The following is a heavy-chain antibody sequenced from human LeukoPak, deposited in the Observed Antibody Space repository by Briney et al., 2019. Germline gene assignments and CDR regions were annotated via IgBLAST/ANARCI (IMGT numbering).Heavy chain of an antibody. Sequence: GGSLRLSCIASGFTFTSYAMNWVRQAPGKGLEWVSGISGSNTYYADSVKGRFTTSRDSSKNTMYLQMNNLRAEDTAVYYCSKDDCVNGICYFDKWGQGTLVTVSS. CDR1: GFTFTSYA. D-gene: IGHD2-8*01. CDR2: ISGSNT. CDR3: SKDDCVNGICYFDK. V-gene: IGHV3-23*01. J-gene: IGHJ4*02.